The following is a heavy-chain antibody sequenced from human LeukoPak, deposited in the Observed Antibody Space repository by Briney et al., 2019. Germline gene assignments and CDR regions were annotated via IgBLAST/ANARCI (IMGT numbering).Heavy chain of an antibody. CDR2: INHSGGT. J-gene: IGHJ4*02. Sequence: SETLSLTCTVSGGSISSSTYYWSWIRQPPGKGLEWIGEINHSGGTNYNPSLKSRVTISVDTSKNQFSLKLSSVTAADTAVYYCARAISRAAAGGDYWGQGTLVTVSS. CDR3: ARAISRAAAGGDY. CDR1: GGSISSSTYY. V-gene: IGHV4-39*07. D-gene: IGHD6-13*01.